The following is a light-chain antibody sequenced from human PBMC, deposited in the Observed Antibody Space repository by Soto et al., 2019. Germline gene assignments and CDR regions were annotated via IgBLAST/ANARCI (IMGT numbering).Light chain of an antibody. CDR1: QNVGTY. J-gene: IGKJ4*01. V-gene: IGKV3-15*01. CDR2: GAS. CDR3: QQHNSSPLT. Sequence: IVMTQSPATLSVSPGERATLSCRASQNVGTYLAWYQQKPGQAPRLVIYGASTRAAGIPARFSGSGSGTDFTLAISSLQSEDFSVYYCQQHNSSPLTFGGATKVEIK.